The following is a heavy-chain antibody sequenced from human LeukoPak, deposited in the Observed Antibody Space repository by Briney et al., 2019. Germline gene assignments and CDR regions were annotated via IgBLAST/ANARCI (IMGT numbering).Heavy chain of an antibody. D-gene: IGHD2-21*02. CDR2: ISGSGDST. V-gene: IGHV3-23*01. Sequence: AGGSLRLSCAASGFTSSSYSLNWVRQTPGKGLEWVSSISGSGDSTFYADSVKGRFSISRDNSKNTLYLQVNGLGTEDTAVYYCAKDRLLNCRGDCYIFDYWGQGTVVTVSS. J-gene: IGHJ4*02. CDR1: GFTSSSYS. CDR3: AKDRLLNCRGDCYIFDY.